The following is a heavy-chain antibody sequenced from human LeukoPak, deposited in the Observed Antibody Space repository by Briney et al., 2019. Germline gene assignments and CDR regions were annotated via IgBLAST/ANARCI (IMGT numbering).Heavy chain of an antibody. Sequence: GTSLRLSCAASGITFRNYGIHWVRQAPGKGLEWVAIIWYDGSNKYYADSVKGRFTISRDNSKNTLYLQMNSLRAEDTALYYCARGNYQLSNGMDVWGQGTTVTVSS. CDR1: GITFRNYG. V-gene: IGHV3-33*01. J-gene: IGHJ6*02. D-gene: IGHD1-7*01. CDR2: IWYDGSNK. CDR3: ARGNYQLSNGMDV.